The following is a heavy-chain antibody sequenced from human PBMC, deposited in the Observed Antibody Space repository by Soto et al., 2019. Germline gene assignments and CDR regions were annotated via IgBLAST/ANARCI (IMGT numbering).Heavy chain of an antibody. V-gene: IGHV4-39*01. D-gene: IGHD2-15*01. J-gene: IGHJ4*02. CDR2: IYYSGST. Sequence: SETLSLTCAVSGGSISSSSYYWGWIRQPPGKGLEWIGSIYYSGSTYYNPSLKSRVTISVDTSKNQFSLKLSSVTAADTAVYYCARHTPAISISDHWGRGTLVTVSS. CDR1: GGSISSSSYY. CDR3: ARHTPAISISDH.